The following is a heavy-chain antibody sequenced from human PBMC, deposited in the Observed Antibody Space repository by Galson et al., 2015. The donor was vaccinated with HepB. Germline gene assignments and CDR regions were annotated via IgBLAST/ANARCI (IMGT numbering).Heavy chain of an antibody. Sequence: SLRLSCAASGFTFDDYAMHWVRQAPGKGLEWVSGISWNSGSIGYADSVKGRFTISRDNAKNSLYLQMNSLRAEDTALYYCAKGGSWNYFDYWGQGTLVTVSS. J-gene: IGHJ4*02. D-gene: IGHD1-1*01. CDR1: GFTFDDYA. V-gene: IGHV3-9*01. CDR3: AKGGSWNYFDY. CDR2: ISWNSGSI.